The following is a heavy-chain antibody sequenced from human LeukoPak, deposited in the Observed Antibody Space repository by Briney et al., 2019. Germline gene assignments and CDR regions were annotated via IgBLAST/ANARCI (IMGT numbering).Heavy chain of an antibody. CDR1: GGTFSSYA. V-gene: IGHV1-69*13. D-gene: IGHD1-26*01. J-gene: IGHJ4*02. CDR2: IIPIFGTA. CDR3: AKASRQWELHYRYLDY. Sequence: SVKVSCKASGGTFSSYAISWVRQAPGQGLEWMGGIIPIFGTANYAQKFQGRVTITADESTSTAYMELSSLRSEDTAVYYCAKASRQWELHYRYLDYWGQGTLVTVSS.